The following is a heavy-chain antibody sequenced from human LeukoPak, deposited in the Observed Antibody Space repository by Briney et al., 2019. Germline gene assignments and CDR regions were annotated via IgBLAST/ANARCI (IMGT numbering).Heavy chain of an antibody. D-gene: IGHD3-10*01. CDR3: AREHGSGFFDY. J-gene: IGHJ4*02. V-gene: IGHV3-21*05. CDR1: GFIFRNYA. Sequence: GGSLRLSCAASGFIFRNYAMSWVRQAPGKGLEWVSYISSSSSYINYADSVKGRFTISRDNAKNSLYLQMNSLRAEDTAVYYCAREHGSGFFDYWGQGTLVTVSS. CDR2: ISSSSSYI.